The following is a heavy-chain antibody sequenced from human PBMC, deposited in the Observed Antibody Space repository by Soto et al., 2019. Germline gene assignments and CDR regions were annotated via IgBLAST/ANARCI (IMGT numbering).Heavy chain of an antibody. CDR1: GDSIIRSDYY. V-gene: IGHV4-39*02. CDR3: AREGGSGSPDWYFNV. Sequence: PSATLSLTRTAFGDSIIRSDYYWGWLRQPPGKELEWIGSIYYTGTTYFNPPFSTRVTLFVDKSKNQFSLKMTSLTAADTAVYYCAREGGSGSPDWYFNVWGRGTLVTVSS. CDR2: IYYTGTT. J-gene: IGHJ2*01. D-gene: IGHD1-26*01.